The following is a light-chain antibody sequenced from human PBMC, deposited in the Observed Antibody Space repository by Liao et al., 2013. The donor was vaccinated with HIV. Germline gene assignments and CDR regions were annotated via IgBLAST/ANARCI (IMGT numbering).Light chain of an antibody. Sequence: SYELTQPPSVSVAPGKTARITCGGNNIGSKSVHWYLQKPGQAPVLAIYYDSDRPSGIPERFSGSNSGNMATLTISRVEAGDEADYYCQAWDSGTALYTFGTGTKVTVL. V-gene: IGLV3-21*01. J-gene: IGLJ1*01. CDR1: NIGSKS. CDR3: QAWDSGTALYT. CDR2: YDS.